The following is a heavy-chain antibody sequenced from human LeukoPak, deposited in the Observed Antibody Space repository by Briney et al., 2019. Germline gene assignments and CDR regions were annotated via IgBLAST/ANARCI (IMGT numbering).Heavy chain of an antibody. J-gene: IGHJ4*02. Sequence: PGGSLRLSCAASGFTFSSYAMSWVRQAPGKGLEWVSAISGSGGSTYYADSVKGRFTISRDNSKNTLYLQMNSLRAEDTAVYYCAKDSVGLFGELLQIFDYWGQGTLVTVSS. V-gene: IGHV3-23*01. D-gene: IGHD3-10*02. CDR2: ISGSGGST. CDR3: AKDSVGLFGELLQIFDY. CDR1: GFTFSSYA.